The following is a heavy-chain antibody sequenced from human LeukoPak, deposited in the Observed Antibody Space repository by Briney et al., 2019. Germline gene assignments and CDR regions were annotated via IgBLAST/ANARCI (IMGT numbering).Heavy chain of an antibody. CDR2: ISSSSSYI. Sequence: GGSLRLSCAASGFTFSSYSMNWVRQAPGKGLEWVSSISSSSSYIYYADSVKGRFTISRDNAKNSLYLQMNSLRAEDTAVYYCARDGGDGSLVFDYWGQGTLVTVSS. V-gene: IGHV3-21*01. J-gene: IGHJ4*02. CDR3: ARDGGDGSLVFDY. D-gene: IGHD3-16*01. CDR1: GFTFSSYS.